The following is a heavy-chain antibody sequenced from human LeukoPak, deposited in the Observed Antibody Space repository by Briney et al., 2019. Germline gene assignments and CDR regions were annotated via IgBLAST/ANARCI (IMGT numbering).Heavy chain of an antibody. Sequence: SETLSLTCTVSGGSISSSNYYWSWIRQPAGKGLEWIGRIYTSGTTNYNPTLKSRVTISIDTSKNQFSLKLSSVTAADTAVYYCARGLWFGDENPPYFDYWGQGTLVTVSS. CDR2: IYTSGTT. J-gene: IGHJ4*02. V-gene: IGHV4-61*02. D-gene: IGHD3-10*01. CDR1: GGSISSSNYY. CDR3: ARGLWFGDENPPYFDY.